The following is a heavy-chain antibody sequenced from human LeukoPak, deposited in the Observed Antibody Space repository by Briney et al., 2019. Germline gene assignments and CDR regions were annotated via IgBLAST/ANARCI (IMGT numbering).Heavy chain of an antibody. J-gene: IGHJ4*02. D-gene: IGHD4-17*01. CDR3: AREVTTVTSYYFDD. CDR2: IYHSGSN. Sequence: PSQTLSLTCAVSGGSISSGGYSWGWIRQPPGKGLEWIGYIYHSGSNYYNPSLKSRVIISVDRSKNQFSLKLSSVTAADTAVYYCAREVTTVTSYYFDDWGQGTLVTVSS. V-gene: IGHV4-30-2*01. CDR1: GGSISSGGYS.